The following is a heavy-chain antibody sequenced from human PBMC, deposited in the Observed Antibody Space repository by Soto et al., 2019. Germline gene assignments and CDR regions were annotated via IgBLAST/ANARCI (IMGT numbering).Heavy chain of an antibody. CDR2: ISSSGRTI. CDR3: ARDRGYCSGGSCYYTDF. J-gene: IGHJ6*03. Sequence: GGSLRLSCAASGFTFSSYDMNWVRQAPGKGLEWVSYISSSGRTIYYAESVKGRFTISRDNAKNSLYLQMNSLRAEDTAVYYCARDRGYCSGGSCYYTDFWGKGIMVTVSS. V-gene: IGHV3-48*01. D-gene: IGHD2-15*01. CDR1: GFTFSSYD.